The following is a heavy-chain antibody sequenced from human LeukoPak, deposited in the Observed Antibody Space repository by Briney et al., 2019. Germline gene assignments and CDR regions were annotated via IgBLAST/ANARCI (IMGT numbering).Heavy chain of an antibody. Sequence: GGSLRLSCAASGFPFSSYGMHWVRQAPGKGLEWVAVIWYDGSNKYYTDSVKGRFTISRDNPKNTLYLQMNSLRAEDTAVYYCASEFRSGHMGLDAFDIWGQGTMVTVSS. CDR1: GFPFSSYG. CDR3: ASEFRSGHMGLDAFDI. CDR2: IWYDGSNK. V-gene: IGHV3-30*19. D-gene: IGHD2-15*01. J-gene: IGHJ3*02.